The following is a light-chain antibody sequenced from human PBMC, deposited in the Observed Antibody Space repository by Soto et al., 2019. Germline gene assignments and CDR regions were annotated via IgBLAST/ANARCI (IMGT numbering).Light chain of an antibody. J-gene: IGLJ1*01. V-gene: IGLV2-23*01. CDR3: CSYAGSGTYV. CDR2: EDS. CDR1: SSDVGSYNL. Sequence: QSVLTQPASVSGPPGQSIAISCTGTSSDVGSYNLVSWYQQHPGKAPKLMIYEDSKRPSGVSTRSSGSKSGNTASLTISGLQAEDEADYYCCSYAGSGTYVFGTGTKVTVL.